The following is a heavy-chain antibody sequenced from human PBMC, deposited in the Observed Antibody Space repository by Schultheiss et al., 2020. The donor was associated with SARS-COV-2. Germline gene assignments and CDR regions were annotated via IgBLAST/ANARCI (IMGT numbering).Heavy chain of an antibody. J-gene: IGHJ4*02. D-gene: IGHD3-9*01. CDR2: IYSGGST. CDR3: AKEPMPYDILTGYYGTSWFDY. V-gene: IGHV3-23*03. Sequence: GGSLRLSCAASGFTFSSYAMSWVRQAPGKGLEWVSVIYSGGSTYYADSVKGRFTISRDNSKNTLYLQMNSLRAEDTAVYYCAKEPMPYDILTGYYGTSWFDYWGQGTLVTVSS. CDR1: GFTFSSYA.